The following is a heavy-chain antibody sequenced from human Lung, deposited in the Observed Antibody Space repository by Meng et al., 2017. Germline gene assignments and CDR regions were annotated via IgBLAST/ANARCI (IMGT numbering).Heavy chain of an antibody. CDR3: ARGPTTMAHDFDY. CDR2: INHSGST. D-gene: IGHD4-11*01. J-gene: IGHJ4*02. V-gene: IGHV4-34*01. CDR1: GGSFSDYY. Sequence: QVQLPPWGAGLLKPSETLSLTCGVSGGSFSDYYWSWIRQPPGKGLEWIGEINHSGSTNYNPSLESRATISVDTSQNNLSLKLSSATAADSAVYYCARGPTTMAHDFDYWGQGTLVTVSS.